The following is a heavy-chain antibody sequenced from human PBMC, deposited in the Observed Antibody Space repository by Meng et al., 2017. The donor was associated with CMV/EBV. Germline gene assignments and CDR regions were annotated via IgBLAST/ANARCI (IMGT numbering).Heavy chain of an antibody. CDR3: ANFGGEVY. CDR2: ISGSGGST. J-gene: IGHJ4*02. Sequence: GESLKISCAASGFTFSSYAMSWVRQAPGKGLEWVSAISGSGGSTYYADSVKGRFTISRDNSKNTLYLQMNSLRAEDTAVYYCANFGGEVYWGQGTLVTVSS. D-gene: IGHD3-10*01. V-gene: IGHV3-23*01. CDR1: GFTFSSYA.